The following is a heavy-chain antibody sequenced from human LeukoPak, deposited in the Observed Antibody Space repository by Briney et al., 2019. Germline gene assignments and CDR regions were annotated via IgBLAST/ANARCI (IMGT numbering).Heavy chain of an antibody. CDR3: ARCPYYYGMDV. J-gene: IGHJ6*02. V-gene: IGHV4-4*07. CDR1: GSSMSSYY. Sequence: SETLSLTCTVSGSSMSSYYWSWIRQPAGKGLEWIGRIYTSGSTNYNPSLKSRVTMSVDTSKNQFSLKLSSVTAADTAVYYCARCPYYYGMDVWGQGTTVTVSS. CDR2: IYTSGST.